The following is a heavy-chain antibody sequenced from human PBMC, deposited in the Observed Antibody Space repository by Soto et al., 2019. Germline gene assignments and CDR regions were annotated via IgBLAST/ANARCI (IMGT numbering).Heavy chain of an antibody. J-gene: IGHJ6*02. CDR2: INAGNGNT. V-gene: IGHV1-3*01. Sequence: ASVKVSCKASGYTFTSYAMHWVRQAPGQRLEWMGWINAGNGNTKYSQKFQGRVTITRDTSASTAYMELSSLRSEDTAVYYCARWPDGYYYYGMDVWGQGTTVTVSS. CDR3: ARWPDGYYYYGMDV. CDR1: GYTFTSYA.